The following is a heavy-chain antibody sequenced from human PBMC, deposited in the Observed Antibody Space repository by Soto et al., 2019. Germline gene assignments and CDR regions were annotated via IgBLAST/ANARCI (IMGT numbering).Heavy chain of an antibody. V-gene: IGHV3-53*01. J-gene: IGHJ6*02. D-gene: IGHD5-12*01. CDR1: GFTVSSNY. CDR3: ARGMDIVIRGGSNGMDV. CDR2: IYSGGRA. Sequence: EVQLVESGGGLIRPGGSLRLSCAASGFTVSSNYMNWVRQAPGRGLEWVSIIYSGGRAYYADSVKGRFTISRDNSKNTLYLQMNRLRAEDTAVYYCARGMDIVIRGGSNGMDVWGQGTTVTVSS.